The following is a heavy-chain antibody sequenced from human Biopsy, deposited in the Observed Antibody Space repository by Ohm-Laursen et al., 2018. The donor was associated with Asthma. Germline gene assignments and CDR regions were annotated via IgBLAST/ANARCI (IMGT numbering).Heavy chain of an antibody. V-gene: IGHV1-24*01. J-gene: IGHJ4*02. CDR3: ASDFPKDYVRYNFQF. Sequence: ASVKVSCKISGYSLTDLSMHWVRQAPGLGLEWMGGHDHVVGGTVNARRFQGRVTMTEDTSTDTAYMELSSLSSDDTAVYYCASDFPKDYVRYNFQFWGQGTLVTVSS. CDR2: HDHVVGGT. D-gene: IGHD4-17*01. CDR1: GYSLTDLS.